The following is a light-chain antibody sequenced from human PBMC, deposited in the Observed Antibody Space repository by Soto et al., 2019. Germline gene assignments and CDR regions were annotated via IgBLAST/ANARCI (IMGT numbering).Light chain of an antibody. Sequence: QSVLTQPPSASGTPGQRVTISCSGRSSNIGSNTVNWYQQLPGTAPKLLIYSNNQRPSGVPDRFSGSKSGTSASLAISGLQSEDEADYYCAAWDDSLNVVVFGGGTQLTVL. J-gene: IGLJ3*02. CDR2: SNN. V-gene: IGLV1-44*01. CDR3: AAWDDSLNVVV. CDR1: SSNIGSNT.